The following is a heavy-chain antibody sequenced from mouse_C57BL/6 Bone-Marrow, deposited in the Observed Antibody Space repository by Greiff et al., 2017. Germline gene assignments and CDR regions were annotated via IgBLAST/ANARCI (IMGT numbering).Heavy chain of an antibody. CDR2: ISPGSGST. D-gene: IGHD2-3*01. CDR1: GYTFTSYW. J-gene: IGHJ2*01. CDR3: APRNLYDGYSDY. V-gene: IGHV1-55*01. Sequence: QVQLQQPGAELVKPGASVKMSCKASGYTFTSYWITWVKQRPGQGLEWIGDISPGSGSTNYNEKFKSKATLTVDTSSSTAYMQLSSLTSEYSAVYYCAPRNLYDGYSDYWGQGTTLTVSS.